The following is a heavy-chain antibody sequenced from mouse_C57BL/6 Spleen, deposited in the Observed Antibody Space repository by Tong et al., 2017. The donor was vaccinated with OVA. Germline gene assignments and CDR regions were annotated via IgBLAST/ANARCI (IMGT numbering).Heavy chain of an antibody. Sequence: EVQLQESGGGLVKPGGSLKLSCAASGFTFSDYYMYWVRQTPEKRLEWVATISDGGSYTYYPDSVKGRFTISRDNAKNNLYRQMSSLKSEDTAMYYCARHYYGVFDYWGQGTTLTVSS. CDR1: GFTFSDYY. V-gene: IGHV5-4*02. J-gene: IGHJ2*01. CDR3: ARHYYGVFDY. D-gene: IGHD1-2*01. CDR2: ISDGGSYT.